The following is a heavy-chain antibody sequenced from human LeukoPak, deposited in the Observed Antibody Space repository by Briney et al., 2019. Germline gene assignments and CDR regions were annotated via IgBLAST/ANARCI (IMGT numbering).Heavy chain of an antibody. CDR2: IYTSGST. D-gene: IGHD2-21*01. J-gene: IGHJ4*02. V-gene: IGHV4-61*02. Sequence: SETLSLTCTVSGGSISSGNYYWSWIRQPAGKGLEWIGRIYTSGSTNYNPSLKSRVTISVDTSKNQFSLKLNSVTAADTAVYYCAETASYCGGDCYGGLDYWGQGTLVTVSS. CDR3: AETASYCGGDCYGGLDY. CDR1: GGSISSGNYY.